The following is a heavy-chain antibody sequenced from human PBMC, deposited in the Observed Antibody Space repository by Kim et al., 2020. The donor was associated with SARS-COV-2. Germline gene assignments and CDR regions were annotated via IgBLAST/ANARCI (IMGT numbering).Heavy chain of an antibody. CDR3: ARGGLVKMYYDILTGYYNTYFDY. J-gene: IGHJ4*02. Sequence: ASVKVSCKASGYTFTSYAMHWVRQAPGQRLEWMGWINAGNGNTKYSQKFQGRVTITRDTSASTAYMELSSLRSEDTAVYYCARGGLVKMYYDILTGYYNTYFDYWGQGTLVTVSS. CDR2: INAGNGNT. V-gene: IGHV1-3*01. D-gene: IGHD3-9*01. CDR1: GYTFTSYA.